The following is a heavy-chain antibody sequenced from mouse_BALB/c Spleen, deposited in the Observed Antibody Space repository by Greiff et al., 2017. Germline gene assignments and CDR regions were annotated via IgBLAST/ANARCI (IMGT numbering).Heavy chain of an antibody. D-gene: IGHD2-14*01. CDR1: GFSLTSYG. CDR2: IWAGGST. J-gene: IGHJ4*01. CDR3: ARPLYYRYDVRYAMDY. V-gene: IGHV2-9*02. Sequence: VHLVESGPGLVAPSQSLSITCTVSGFSLTSYGVHWVRQPPGKGLEWLGVIWAGGSTNYNSALMSRLSISKDNSKSQVFLKMNSLQTDDTAMYYCARPLYYRYDVRYAMDYWGQGTSVTVSS.